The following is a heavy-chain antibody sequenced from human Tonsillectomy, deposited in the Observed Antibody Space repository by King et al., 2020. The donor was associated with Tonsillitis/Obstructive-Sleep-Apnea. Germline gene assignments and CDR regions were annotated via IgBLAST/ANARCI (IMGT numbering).Heavy chain of an antibody. V-gene: IGHV3-20*04. CDR2: INWNGGST. J-gene: IGHJ6*03. CDR1: GFTFDDYG. D-gene: IGHD1-14*01. CDR3: ARPITPYGNSDYSYYYMDV. Sequence: VQLVESGGGVVRPGGSLRLSCAASGFTFDDYGMSWVRQAPGKGLEWVSGINWNGGSTGYADSVKGRFTISRDNAKNSLYLQMNSLRAEDTALYYCARPITPYGNSDYSYYYMDVWGKGTTVTVSS.